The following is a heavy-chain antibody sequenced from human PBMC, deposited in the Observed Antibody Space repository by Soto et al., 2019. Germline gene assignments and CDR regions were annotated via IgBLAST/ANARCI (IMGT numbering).Heavy chain of an antibody. Sequence: SETLSLTSAVYGGSFSGYDWSWIRQPPGKGLEWIGEINHSGSTNYNPSLKSRVTISVDTSKNQFSLKLSSVTAADTAVYYCAREGSGGSPPRAFDYWGQGTLVTVSS. CDR3: AREGSGGSPPRAFDY. D-gene: IGHD2-15*01. V-gene: IGHV4-34*01. CDR1: GGSFSGYD. CDR2: INHSGST. J-gene: IGHJ4*02.